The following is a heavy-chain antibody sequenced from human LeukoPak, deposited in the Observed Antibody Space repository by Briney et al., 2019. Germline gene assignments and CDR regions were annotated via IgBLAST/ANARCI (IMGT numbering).Heavy chain of an antibody. J-gene: IGHJ6*03. D-gene: IGHD2-8*01. V-gene: IGHV1-18*04. CDR2: ISAYNGYT. CDR3: ARGGLRVMVYRLYYMDV. Sequence: ASVKVSCKASGYTFSSYGLSWVRQAPGQGLEWMGWISAYNGYTRYAQKVQGRVTMTTDTSTSTAYMELRSLRSDDTAVYYCARGGLRVMVYRLYYMDVWGKGTTVTVSS. CDR1: GYTFSSYG.